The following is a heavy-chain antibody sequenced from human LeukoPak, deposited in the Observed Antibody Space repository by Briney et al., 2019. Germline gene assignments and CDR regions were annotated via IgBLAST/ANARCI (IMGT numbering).Heavy chain of an antibody. Sequence: PGRSLRLSCVASGFTFSSYAMHWVRQAPGKGLEWVAVISYDGSKKYYADSVKGRFTISRGNSKNTLYLQMGSLRAEDMAVYYCARDLYDSSGLDAFDIWGQGTMVTVSS. CDR2: ISYDGSKK. CDR3: ARDLYDSSGLDAFDI. D-gene: IGHD3-22*01. J-gene: IGHJ3*02. CDR1: GFTFSSYA. V-gene: IGHV3-30*14.